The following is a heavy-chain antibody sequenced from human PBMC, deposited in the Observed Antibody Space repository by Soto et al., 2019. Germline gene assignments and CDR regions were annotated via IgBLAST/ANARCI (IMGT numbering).Heavy chain of an antibody. V-gene: IGHV3-74*01. CDR1: GFTFSRYW. D-gene: IGHD3-10*01. CDR3: TRGPRPSSVGTGAF. J-gene: IGHJ4*02. Sequence: WGSLRISCTSSGFTFSRYWMHWVGQVPGKGPEWVSRISDDGSRADYADSVKGRFTISRDNAKNTLYLEMHVLRADDTAVYYCTRGPRPSSVGTGAFWGQGTPVTVSS. CDR2: ISDDGSRA.